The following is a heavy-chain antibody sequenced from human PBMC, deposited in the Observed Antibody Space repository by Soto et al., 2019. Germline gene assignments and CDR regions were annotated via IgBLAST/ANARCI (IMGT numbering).Heavy chain of an antibody. Sequence: QVQLVPSGAEVKKTGSSVKVSCKASGGTFSSYAISWVRQAPGQGLEWMGGIIPIFGTANYAQKFQGRVTITADKSPSTAYMELSSLRSEDTAVYYCATGIVLMVYAFDYWGQGTLVTVSS. V-gene: IGHV1-69*06. CDR1: GGTFSSYA. D-gene: IGHD2-8*01. J-gene: IGHJ4*02. CDR2: IIPIFGTA. CDR3: ATGIVLMVYAFDY.